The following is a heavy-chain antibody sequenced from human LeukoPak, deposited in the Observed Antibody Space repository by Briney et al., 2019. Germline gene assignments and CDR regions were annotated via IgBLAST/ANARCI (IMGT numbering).Heavy chain of an antibody. V-gene: IGHV5-51*01. CDR2: IYPGDSDT. Sequence: PGESLKISCKGSGYRFNNYWIGWVREMPGKGLEWMGIIYPGDSDTRYSPSFQGQVTISADRSISTAYLQWSSLKASDTAMYYCARQAYASAPFDYWGQGTLVTVSS. D-gene: IGHD2-15*01. CDR3: ARQAYASAPFDY. J-gene: IGHJ4*02. CDR1: GYRFNNYW.